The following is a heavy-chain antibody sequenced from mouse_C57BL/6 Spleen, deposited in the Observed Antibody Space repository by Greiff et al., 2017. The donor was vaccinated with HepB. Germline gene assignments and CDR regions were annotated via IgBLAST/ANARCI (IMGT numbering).Heavy chain of an antibody. CDR1: GYTFTSYW. J-gene: IGHJ4*01. Sequence: QVQLQQPGTELVKPGASVKLSCKASGYTFTSYWMHWVKQRPGQGLEWIGNINPSNGGTNYNEKFKSKATLTVDKSSSTAYRQRSSLTSEDSEVYYCARKGLRYAMDYWGQGTSVTVSS. CDR3: ARKGLRYAMDY. D-gene: IGHD3-1*01. CDR2: INPSNGGT. V-gene: IGHV1-53*01.